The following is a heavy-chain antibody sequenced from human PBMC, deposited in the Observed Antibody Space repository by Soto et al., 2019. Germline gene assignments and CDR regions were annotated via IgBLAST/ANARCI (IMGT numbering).Heavy chain of an antibody. CDR2: IYYNGNT. CDR3: ARMSRLSGGYYAMDV. D-gene: IGHD3-16*01. J-gene: IGHJ6*02. Sequence: SEPLPLTWSVAGGTIISYCWSWISQPKGKGLEWIGYIYYNGNTNYNPSLKSRVTISVDTSKNQFSLKLSSVTAADTAVFYCARMSRLSGGYYAMDVWGQGTTVTVSS. V-gene: IGHV4-59*01. CDR1: GGTIISYC.